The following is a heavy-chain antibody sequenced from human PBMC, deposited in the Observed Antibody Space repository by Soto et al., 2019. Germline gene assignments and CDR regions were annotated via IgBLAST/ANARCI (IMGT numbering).Heavy chain of an antibody. J-gene: IGHJ4*02. CDR1: GFTFSSHY. D-gene: IGHD6-19*01. Sequence: GALRLSCAASGFTFSSHYMNWVRQAPGKGLEWVAVIYSGGATYYADSVKGRFTISRDNSKNTLYLQMDSLRAEDTAVYFCARIPQWLGTNHFDFWGQGTLVTVSS. CDR2: IYSGGAT. CDR3: ARIPQWLGTNHFDF. V-gene: IGHV3-53*01.